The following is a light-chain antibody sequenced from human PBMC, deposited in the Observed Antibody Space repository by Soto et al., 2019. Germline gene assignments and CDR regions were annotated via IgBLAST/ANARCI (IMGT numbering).Light chain of an antibody. Sequence: DIQMTQSPSSLSASLGDRVTITCRASQSISIYLNWYQLKPGKAHKVLIYDASSWAGEVPSRFTGSGYGTEFTITINSQQPDDCATYYCQQYSVYWTFGQGTRMEIK. CDR1: QSISIY. CDR3: QQYSVYWT. J-gene: IGKJ5*01. CDR2: DAS. V-gene: IGKV1-5*01.